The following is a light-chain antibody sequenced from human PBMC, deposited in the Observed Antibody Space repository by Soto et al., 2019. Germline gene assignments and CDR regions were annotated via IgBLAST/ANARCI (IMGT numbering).Light chain of an antibody. Sequence: EIVLTQSPGTLSLSPGERATLSCRPSQSVSSSYLAWYQQNRGQAPRLPIYGASSRATGIPDRFSGSGSGTDFTLTISRMEPEDFAVYYCQQYGCSRWTFGQGTKVDIK. CDR2: GAS. V-gene: IGKV3-20*01. CDR1: QSVSSSY. J-gene: IGKJ1*01. CDR3: QQYGCSRWT.